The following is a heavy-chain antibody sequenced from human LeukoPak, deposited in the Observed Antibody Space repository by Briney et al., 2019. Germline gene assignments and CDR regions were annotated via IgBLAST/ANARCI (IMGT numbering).Heavy chain of an antibody. CDR3: ARSGVGIPFDY. CDR2: IYHSGGT. J-gene: IGHJ4*02. V-gene: IGHV4-38-2*02. Sequence: SETLSLTCTVSGYSISSGYYWGWIRQPPGKGLEWIGSIYHSGGTYYNPSLKSRVTISVDTSKNQFSLRLSSVTAADTAVYYCARSGVGIPFDYWGQGTLVTVSS. CDR1: GYSISSGYY. D-gene: IGHD3-3*01.